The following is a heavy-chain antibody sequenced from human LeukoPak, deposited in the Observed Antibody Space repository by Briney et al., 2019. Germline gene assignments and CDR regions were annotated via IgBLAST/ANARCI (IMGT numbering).Heavy chain of an antibody. CDR3: APGYCSSSSCTHYFDY. CDR2: ISSSSNTI. J-gene: IGHJ4*02. V-gene: IGHV3-48*01. D-gene: IGHD2-2*01. CDR1: GFTFSTYS. Sequence: PGGSLRLSCAASGFTFSTYSMNWVRQAPGKGLEWVSYISSSSNTIYYADSVKGRFTVSRGNAKNSLYLQMNSPRVEDTAVYYCAPGYCSSSSCTHYFDYWSQGTLVTVSS.